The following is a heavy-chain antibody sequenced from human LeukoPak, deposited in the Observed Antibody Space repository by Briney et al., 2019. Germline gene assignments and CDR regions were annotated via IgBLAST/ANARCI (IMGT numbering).Heavy chain of an antibody. D-gene: IGHD6-13*01. CDR3: AHSHGYGSSWSGFDS. V-gene: IGHV2-5*02. J-gene: IGHJ4*02. CDR1: GFSLRTSGVG. Sequence: SGPTLVKPTQTLTLTCTFSGFSLRTSGVGVGWIRQPPGKALEWLALIYWDDEKRHSPSLKSRLTITKDTSKNQVVLTMTNMDPVDTATYYCAHSHGYGSSWSGFDSWGQGTLVTVSS. CDR2: IYWDDEK.